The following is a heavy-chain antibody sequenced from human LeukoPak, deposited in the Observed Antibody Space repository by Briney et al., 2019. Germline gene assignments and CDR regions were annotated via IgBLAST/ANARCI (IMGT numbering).Heavy chain of an antibody. CDR1: GFTFSSYS. CDR2: ISSSSSYI. J-gene: IGHJ3*02. V-gene: IGHV3-21*01. CDR3: ARGRLGSWSYSDAFDI. Sequence: GGSLRLSCAASGFTFSSYSMNWVRQAPGKGLEWVSSISSSSSYIYYADSVKGRFTISRDNAKNSLYLQMNSLRAEDTAVYYCARGRLGSWSYSDAFDIWGQGTMVTVSS. D-gene: IGHD6-13*01.